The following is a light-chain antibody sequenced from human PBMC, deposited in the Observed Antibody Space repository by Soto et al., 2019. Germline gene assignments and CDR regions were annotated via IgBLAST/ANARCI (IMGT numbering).Light chain of an antibody. CDR3: QQHYSYTGT. CDR2: GAS. CDR1: QDIRSY. J-gene: IGKJ1*01. V-gene: IGKV1-8*01. Sequence: IRMTQSPSSLSAATGDRVTITCRASQDIRSYLVWYQQKAGKAPKVLISGASTLQNEVPSRFSGSGSGTHFTLTISSLQSEDSATYYCQQHYSYTGTFGQGT.